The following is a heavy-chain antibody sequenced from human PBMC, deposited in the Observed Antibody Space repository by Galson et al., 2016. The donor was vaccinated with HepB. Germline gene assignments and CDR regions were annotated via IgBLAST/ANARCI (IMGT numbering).Heavy chain of an antibody. CDR1: GATISNDYW. CDR2: IDQTGTA. V-gene: IGHV4-4*02. D-gene: IGHD1-26*01. J-gene: IGHJ4*02. CDR3: ARGTLGTTATMAFDY. Sequence: LSLTFAVSGATISNDYWWSWVRQSPEKGFEWLGEIDQTGTANYNPSFTRRATISVDTSKNEISLRLDSVTAADTAVYYCARGTLGTTATMAFDYWGQGTLVSVSS.